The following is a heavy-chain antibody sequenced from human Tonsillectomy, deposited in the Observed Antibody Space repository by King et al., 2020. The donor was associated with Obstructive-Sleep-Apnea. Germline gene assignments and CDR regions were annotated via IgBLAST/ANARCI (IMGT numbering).Heavy chain of an antibody. CDR2: INPIFGTA. D-gene: IGHD3-22*01. Sequence: VQLVESGAEVKKPGSSVKVSCKASGCTFSSYAISWVRQAPGQGLEWMGGINPIFGTANYAQKFQGRVTFTADESTSTAYMELSSLRSEDTAVYYCARSTYYYDSSGYYLAYDAFDIWGQGTMVTVSS. CDR1: GCTFSSYA. J-gene: IGHJ3*02. V-gene: IGHV1-69*01. CDR3: ARSTYYYDSSGYYLAYDAFDI.